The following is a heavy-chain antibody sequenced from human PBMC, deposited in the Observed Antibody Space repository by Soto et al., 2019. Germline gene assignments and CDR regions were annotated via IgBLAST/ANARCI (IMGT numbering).Heavy chain of an antibody. CDR2: TSYDGSNE. Sequence: QIQLVESGGGVVQPGRSLRLSCAASGFTFSSYGMHWVRQAPGKGLEWVAGTSYDGSNEYYADSVKGRFTISRDNSKKQVYLQMNSLRAEDTAGYYCAKDGLQWLVSLYWQLDLLGRGTLVTVSS. J-gene: IGHJ2*01. V-gene: IGHV3-30*18. CDR1: GFTFSSYG. CDR3: AKDGLQWLVSLYWQLDL. D-gene: IGHD6-19*01.